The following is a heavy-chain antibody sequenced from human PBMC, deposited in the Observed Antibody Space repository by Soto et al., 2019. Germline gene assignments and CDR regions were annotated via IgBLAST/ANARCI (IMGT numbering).Heavy chain of an antibody. V-gene: IGHV3-9*01. D-gene: IGHD3-3*01. Sequence: EVQLVESGGGLVQPGRSLRLSCAASGFTFDDYAMHWVRQAPGKGLEWVSGISWNSGSIGYADSVKGRFTISRDNAKNSLYLQMNSLRAEDTALYYCAKGGYDFWSGYNYWGQGTLVTVS. CDR1: GFTFDDYA. J-gene: IGHJ4*02. CDR3: AKGGYDFWSGYNY. CDR2: ISWNSGSI.